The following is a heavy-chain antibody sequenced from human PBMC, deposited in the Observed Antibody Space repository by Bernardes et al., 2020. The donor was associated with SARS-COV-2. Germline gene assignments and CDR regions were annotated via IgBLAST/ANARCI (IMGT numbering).Heavy chain of an antibody. Sequence: GWSLRLSCAASGFTFSSYAMHWVRQAPGKGLEWVAVISYDGSNKYYADSVKGRFTISRDNSKNTLYLQMNSLRAEDTAVYYCARDFSYYDILTGYLVGSLKYYYYGMDVWGQGTTVTVSS. J-gene: IGHJ6*02. V-gene: IGHV3-30-3*01. CDR3: ARDFSYYDILTGYLVGSLKYYYYGMDV. CDR2: ISYDGSNK. D-gene: IGHD3-9*01. CDR1: GFTFSSYA.